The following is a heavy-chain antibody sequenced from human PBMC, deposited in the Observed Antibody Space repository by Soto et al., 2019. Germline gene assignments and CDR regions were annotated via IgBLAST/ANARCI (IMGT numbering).Heavy chain of an antibody. CDR1: VFTFSNYG. Sequence: GGTLNLSCVASVFTFSNYGMHWVRQAPVKVLEWVAVISYDGSNKYYADSVKGRFTISRDNSKNTLYLQMTSLRTEDTALYYCAKLDEGGLQYAYYAMDVWGQGTTVTVSS. CDR3: AKLDEGGLQYAYYAMDV. D-gene: IGHD2-15*01. V-gene: IGHV3-30*18. CDR2: ISYDGSNK. J-gene: IGHJ6*02.